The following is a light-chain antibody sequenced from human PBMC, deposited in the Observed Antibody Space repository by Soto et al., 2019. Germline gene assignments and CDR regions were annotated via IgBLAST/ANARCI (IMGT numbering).Light chain of an antibody. V-gene: IGKV3-15*01. CDR3: QQYNNWPPIT. J-gene: IGKJ5*01. CDR2: GAS. Sequence: EIVLTQSPATLSLSPGERATLSCRASQSVSSYLAWYQQKPGQAPRLLIYGASTRATGIPARFSGSGSGTEFTLTIRSLQSEDFAVYYCQQYNNWPPITFGQGTRREIK. CDR1: QSVSSY.